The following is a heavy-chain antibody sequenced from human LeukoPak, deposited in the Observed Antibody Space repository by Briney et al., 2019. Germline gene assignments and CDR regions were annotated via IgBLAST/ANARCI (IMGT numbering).Heavy chain of an antibody. J-gene: IGHJ4*02. CDR3: ARRSQAAAGRGIDY. Sequence: SETLSLTCTVSGGSISSSSYYWGWIRQSPGKGLEWIGTMSNSGSTYYNPSLKSRVTISGDTAKNQFSLKLSYVTAADTAVYYCARRSQAAAGRGIDYWGQGTLVTVSS. D-gene: IGHD6-13*01. CDR2: MSNSGST. CDR1: GGSISSSSYY. V-gene: IGHV4-39*01.